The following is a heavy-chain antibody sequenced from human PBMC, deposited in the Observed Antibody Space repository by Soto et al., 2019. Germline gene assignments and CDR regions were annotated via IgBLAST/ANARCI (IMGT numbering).Heavy chain of an antibody. CDR2: LSGSGGST. D-gene: IGHD3-16*02. CDR1: GFTFSSYA. Sequence: GGSLRLSCAASGFTFSSYAMSWVRQAPGKGLEWVSALSGSGGSTYYADSVKGRFTISRDNSKNTLYLQMNSLRAEDTAVYYCAKPDSVDYDCVWGSYRFNAFDIWGQGTMVTVSS. CDR3: AKPDSVDYDCVWGSYRFNAFDI. J-gene: IGHJ3*02. V-gene: IGHV3-23*01.